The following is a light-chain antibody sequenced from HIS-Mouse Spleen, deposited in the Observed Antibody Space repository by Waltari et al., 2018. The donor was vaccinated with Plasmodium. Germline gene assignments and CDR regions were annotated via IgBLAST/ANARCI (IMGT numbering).Light chain of an antibody. Sequence: EIVLTQSPATLSLSPGERATLSCRASPSVSSYLAGYQQKPGQAPRLLIYDASNRATGIPARFSGSGSGTDFTLTISSLEPEDFAVYYCQQRSNWYTFGQGTKLEIK. CDR1: PSVSSY. CDR3: QQRSNWYT. V-gene: IGKV3-11*01. CDR2: DAS. J-gene: IGKJ2*01.